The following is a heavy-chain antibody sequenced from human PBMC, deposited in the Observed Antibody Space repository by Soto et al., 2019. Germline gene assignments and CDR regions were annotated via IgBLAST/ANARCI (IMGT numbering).Heavy chain of an antibody. CDR1: RFTFTSQC. Sequence: APVKVSCKDSRFTFTSQCISSVRQAPGQRLEWMGWISAYNGNTNYAQKLQGRVTMTTDTSTSTAYMELRSLRSDDTAVYYCARVSRVFYYDSSGYYFDYWGQGTLVTVSS. J-gene: IGHJ4*02. CDR3: ARVSRVFYYDSSGYYFDY. CDR2: ISAYNGNT. D-gene: IGHD3-22*01. V-gene: IGHV1-18*01.